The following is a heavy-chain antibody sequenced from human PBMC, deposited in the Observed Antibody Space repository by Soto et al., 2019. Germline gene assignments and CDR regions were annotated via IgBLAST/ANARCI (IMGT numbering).Heavy chain of an antibody. D-gene: IGHD6-13*01. V-gene: IGHV1-69*01. CDR3: ARVPPAGQQLVRAAAYYYGMDV. Sequence: QVQLVQSGAEVKKPGSSVKVSCKASGGTFSSYAISWVRQAPGQGLEWMGGIIPIFGTANYAQKFQGRVTITADESTSTAYMERSSLRSEDTAVYYCARVPPAGQQLVRAAAYYYGMDVWGQGTTVTVSS. CDR2: IIPIFGTA. J-gene: IGHJ6*02. CDR1: GGTFSSYA.